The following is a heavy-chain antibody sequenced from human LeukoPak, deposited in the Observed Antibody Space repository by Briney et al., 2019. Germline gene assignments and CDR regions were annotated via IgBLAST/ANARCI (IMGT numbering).Heavy chain of an antibody. CDR1: EFSVGSNY. CDR3: AKDRLGAMMYFDF. D-gene: IGHD1-26*01. Sequence: GGSLRLSCAASEFSVGSNYMTWVRQAPGKWLEWVSAISGSGGSTYYADSVKGRVTISRDNSKNTLYLQVNSLRVEDTAVYYCAKDRLGAMMYFDFWGQGTLVTVSS. CDR2: ISGSGGST. J-gene: IGHJ4*02. V-gene: IGHV3-23*01.